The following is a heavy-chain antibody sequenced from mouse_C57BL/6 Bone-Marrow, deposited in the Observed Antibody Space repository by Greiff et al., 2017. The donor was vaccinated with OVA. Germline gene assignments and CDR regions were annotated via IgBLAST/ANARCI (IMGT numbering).Heavy chain of an antibody. CDR3: ARSGFAY. V-gene: IGHV1-81*01. D-gene: IGHD3-1*01. CDR2: IYPRSGNT. J-gene: IGHJ3*01. CDR1: GYTFTSYG. Sequence: VQLQQSGAELARPGASVKLSCKASGYTFTSYGISWVKQRTGQGLEWIGEIYPRSGNTYYNEKFKGKATLTADKSSSTAYMELRSLTSEDSAVYFYARSGFAYWGQGTLVTVSA.